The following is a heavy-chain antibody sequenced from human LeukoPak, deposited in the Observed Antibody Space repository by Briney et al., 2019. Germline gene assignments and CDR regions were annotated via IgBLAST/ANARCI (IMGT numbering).Heavy chain of an antibody. J-gene: IGHJ4*02. CDR3: ARDPDYDILTGYPFDY. D-gene: IGHD3-9*01. Sequence: GASVKVSCKASGYTFTGYGISWVRQAPGQGLEWMGWISAYNGNTNYAQKLQGRVTMTTDTSTSTAYMELRSLRSDDTAVYYCARDPDYDILTGYPFDYWGQGTLVTVSS. V-gene: IGHV1-18*01. CDR2: ISAYNGNT. CDR1: GYTFTGYG.